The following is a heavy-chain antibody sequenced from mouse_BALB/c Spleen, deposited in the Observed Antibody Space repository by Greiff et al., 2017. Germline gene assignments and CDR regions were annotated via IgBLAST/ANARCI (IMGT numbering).Heavy chain of an antibody. J-gene: IGHJ4*01. Sequence: EVQLQQSGTVLARPGASVKMSCKASGYTFTSYWMHWVKQRPGQGLEWIGAIYPGNSDTSYNQKFKGKAKLTAVTSTSTAYMELSSLTNEDSAVYYCTRRDTARGFYAMDYWGQGTSVTVSS. D-gene: IGHD1-2*01. CDR1: GYTFTSYW. CDR2: IYPGNSDT. CDR3: TRRDTARGFYAMDY. V-gene: IGHV1-5*01.